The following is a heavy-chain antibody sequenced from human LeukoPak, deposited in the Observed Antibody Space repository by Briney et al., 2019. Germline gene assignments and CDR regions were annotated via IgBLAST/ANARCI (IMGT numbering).Heavy chain of an antibody. CDR3: AKRPRYSSGWFDY. J-gene: IGHJ4*02. CDR2: ISGSGGST. V-gene: IGHV3-23*01. CDR1: GFTFSSYA. Sequence: PGGSLRLSCAASGFTFSSYAMSWVRQAPGKGLEWVSAISGSGGSTYYADPVKGRFTISRDNSKNTLYLQMNSLRAEDTAVYYCAKRPRYSSGWFDYWGQGTLVTVSS. D-gene: IGHD6-19*01.